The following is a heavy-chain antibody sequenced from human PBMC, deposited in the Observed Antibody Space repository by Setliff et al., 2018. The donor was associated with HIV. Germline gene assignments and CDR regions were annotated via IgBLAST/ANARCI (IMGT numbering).Heavy chain of an antibody. Sequence: PGGSLRLSCAASGFSFSDHRMDWVRLGPGKGLEWIGRIRHKAVGYTTEYAPSVRGRFTVSRDDSKNSLYLQMTSLKTEDTAVYFCVRAHTSGYLYWDYWGQGMLVTVSS. CDR2: IRHKAVGYTT. CDR3: VRAHTSGYLYWDY. J-gene: IGHJ4*02. V-gene: IGHV3-72*01. CDR1: GFSFSDHR. D-gene: IGHD3-22*01.